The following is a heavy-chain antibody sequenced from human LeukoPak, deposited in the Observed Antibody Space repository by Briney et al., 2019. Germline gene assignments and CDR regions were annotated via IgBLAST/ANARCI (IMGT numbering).Heavy chain of an antibody. CDR3: AKREPYNGGWLFDH. V-gene: IGHV4-59*08. D-gene: IGHD6-19*01. Sequence: SETLCLTCAVSGASIITYYWSWIRQPPGKVLEWIGYILYSGITNSNPSLRTRVTMSVDPSKNQFSLMLTSVTATDTAVYYCAKREPYNGGWLFDHWGQGSLVTVSS. CDR1: GASIITYY. J-gene: IGHJ4*02. CDR2: ILYSGIT.